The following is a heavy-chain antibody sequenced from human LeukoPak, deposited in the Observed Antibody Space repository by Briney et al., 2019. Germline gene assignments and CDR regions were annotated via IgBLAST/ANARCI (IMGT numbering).Heavy chain of an antibody. D-gene: IGHD3-22*01. J-gene: IGHJ4*02. CDR2: IYYSGST. Sequence: PSETLSLTCTVSGGSISSGDYYWSWIRQPPGKGLEWIGYIYYSGSTYYNPSLKSRVTISVDTSENQFSLKLSSVTAADTAVYYCARAVEITMIVVVSHFDYWGQGTLVTVSS. CDR3: ARAVEITMIVVVSHFDY. CDR1: GGSISSGDYY. V-gene: IGHV4-30-4*01.